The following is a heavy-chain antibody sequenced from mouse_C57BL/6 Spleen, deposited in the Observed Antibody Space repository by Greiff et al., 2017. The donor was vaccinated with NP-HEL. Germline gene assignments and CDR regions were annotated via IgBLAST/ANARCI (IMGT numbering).Heavy chain of an antibody. Sequence: EVQLQESGGGLVKPGGSLKLSCAASGFTFSDSGMHWVRQAPEKGLEWVAYISSGSSTIYYADTVKGRFTISRDNAKNTLFLQMTSLRSEDTAMYYCAKFYYGSSYRYFDVWGTGTTVTVSS. CDR2: ISSGSSTI. CDR3: AKFYYGSSYRYFDV. D-gene: IGHD1-1*01. V-gene: IGHV5-17*01. CDR1: GFTFSDSG. J-gene: IGHJ1*03.